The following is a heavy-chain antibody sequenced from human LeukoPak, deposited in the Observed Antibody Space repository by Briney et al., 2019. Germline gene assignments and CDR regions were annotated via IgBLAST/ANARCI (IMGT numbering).Heavy chain of an antibody. CDR1: GNYW. Sequence: GGSLRLSSAASGNYWMHWVRQAPGKGLVWVSHINSDGSWTTYVDSVKGRFTISKDNAKNMVYLQMNNLRAEDTAVYYCVSFYETYWGRGTLVTASS. J-gene: IGHJ4*02. D-gene: IGHD2-2*01. CDR3: VSFYETY. CDR2: INSDGSWT. V-gene: IGHV3-74*01.